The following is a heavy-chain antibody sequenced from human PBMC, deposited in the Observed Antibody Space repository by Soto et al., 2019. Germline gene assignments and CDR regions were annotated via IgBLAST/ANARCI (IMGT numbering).Heavy chain of an antibody. Sequence: SQTLSLTCAISGDSVSSNSAAWNWIRQSPSRGLEWLGRTYYRSKWYNDYAVSVKSRITTNPDTSKNQFSLQLNSVTPEDTAVYYCARDLLDTAMVYYYYYGMDVWGQGTTVTVSS. J-gene: IGHJ6*02. D-gene: IGHD5-18*01. CDR3: ARDLLDTAMVYYYYYGMDV. V-gene: IGHV6-1*01. CDR1: GDSVSSNSAA. CDR2: TYYRSKWYN.